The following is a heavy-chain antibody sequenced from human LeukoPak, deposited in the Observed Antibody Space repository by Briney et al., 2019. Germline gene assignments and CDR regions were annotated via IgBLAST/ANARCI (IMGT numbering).Heavy chain of an antibody. D-gene: IGHD2-2*01. V-gene: IGHV3-7*04. Sequence: AGGSLRLSCTASGFTFSGAWMTWVRQAPGKGLEWVANIKQDGSEKYYVDSVKGRFTISRDNAKNSLYLQMNSLRAEDTAVYYCARVPLVVPAAIAFDYWGQGTLVTVSS. CDR2: IKQDGSEK. CDR1: GFTFSGAW. J-gene: IGHJ4*02. CDR3: ARVPLVVPAAIAFDY.